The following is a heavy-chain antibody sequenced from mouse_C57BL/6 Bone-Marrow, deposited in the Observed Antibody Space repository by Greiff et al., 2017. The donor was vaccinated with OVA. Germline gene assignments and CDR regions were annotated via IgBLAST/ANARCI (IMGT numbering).Heavy chain of an antibody. CDR1: GFSFNTYA. CDR2: IRSKSNNYAT. D-gene: IGHD3-2*02. CDR3: VIMRLSWFAY. V-gene: IGHV10-1*01. J-gene: IGHJ3*01. Sequence: GGGLVQPKGSLKLPCAASGFSFNTYAMTWVRQAPGKGLEWVARIRSKSNNYATYYADSVKDRFTISRDDSESMLYLQMNNLKTEDTAMYYWVIMRLSWFAYWGQGTLVTVSA.